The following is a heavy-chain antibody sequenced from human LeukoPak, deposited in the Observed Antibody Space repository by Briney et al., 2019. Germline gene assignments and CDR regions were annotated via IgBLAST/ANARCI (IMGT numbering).Heavy chain of an antibody. V-gene: IGHV4-34*01. J-gene: IGHJ4*02. CDR2: INHSGST. Sequence: TSETLSLTCAVYGGSFSGYYWSWIRQPPGKGLEWIGEINHSGSTNYNPSLKSRVTISVDTSKNQFSLKLSSVTAADTAVYYCARGRIAVAQHIDYWGQGTLVTVSS. CDR3: ARGRIAVAQHIDY. CDR1: GGSFSGYY. D-gene: IGHD6-19*01.